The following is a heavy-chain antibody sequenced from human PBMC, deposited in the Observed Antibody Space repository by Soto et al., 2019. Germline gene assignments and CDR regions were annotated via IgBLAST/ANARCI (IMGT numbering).Heavy chain of an antibody. CDR3: ARPSYSSSRYYGMDV. D-gene: IGHD6-6*01. CDR1: GYSFTSYW. CDR2: IYPGDSDT. V-gene: IGHV5-51*01. Sequence: GESLKICCKGSGYSFTSYWIGWVRQMPGKGLEWMGIIYPGDSDTRCSPSFEGQVTISADKSITTAYLQWSSLKASDTAMYYCARPSYSSSRYYGMDVWGQGTTVTVSS. J-gene: IGHJ6*02.